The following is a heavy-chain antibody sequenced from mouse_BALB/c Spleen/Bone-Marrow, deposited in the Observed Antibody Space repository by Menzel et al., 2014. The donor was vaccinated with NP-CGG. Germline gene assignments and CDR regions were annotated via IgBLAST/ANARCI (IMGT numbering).Heavy chain of an antibody. V-gene: IGHV1S81*02. J-gene: IGHJ2*01. CDR1: GYTFTSYW. Sequence: QVQLQQSGAELVKPGASVKLSCKASGYTFTSYWMHWVKQRPGQGLEWIGEINPSNGRTNYNEKSKSKATLTVDKSSSTAYMQLSSLTSEDSAVYYCARRTTTVVATDYWGQGTPLTVSS. D-gene: IGHD1-1*01. CDR2: INPSNGRT. CDR3: ARRTTTVVATDY.